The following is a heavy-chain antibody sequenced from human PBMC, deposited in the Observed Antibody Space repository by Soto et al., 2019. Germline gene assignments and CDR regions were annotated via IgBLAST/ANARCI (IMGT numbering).Heavy chain of an antibody. CDR2: IIPMLGIA. J-gene: IGHJ4*02. Sequence: GASVKVSCKASGGTFSSYSISWVRQAPGQGLEWMGRIIPMLGIANYAQKFQGRVTITADKSTSTAYMELSSLRSEDTAVYYCASSYDSSQIDYWGQGTLVTVSS. CDR3: ASSYDSSQIDY. CDR1: GGTFSSYS. V-gene: IGHV1-69*02. D-gene: IGHD3-22*01.